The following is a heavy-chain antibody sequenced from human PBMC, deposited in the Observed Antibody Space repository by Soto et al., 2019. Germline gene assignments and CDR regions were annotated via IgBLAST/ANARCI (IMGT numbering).Heavy chain of an antibody. CDR3: ARAPPIVATQPNFDY. Sequence: ASVKVSCKASGYTFTSYGISWVRQAPGQGLEWMGWISAYNGNTNYAQKLQGRVTMTTDTSTSTAYMELRSLRSDDTAVYYCARAPPIVATQPNFDYWGQGTLVTVSS. CDR2: ISAYNGNT. J-gene: IGHJ4*02. V-gene: IGHV1-18*01. CDR1: GYTFTSYG. D-gene: IGHD5-12*01.